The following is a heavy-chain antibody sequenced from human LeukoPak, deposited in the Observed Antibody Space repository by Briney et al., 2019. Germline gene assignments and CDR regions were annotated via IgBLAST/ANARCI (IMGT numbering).Heavy chain of an antibody. CDR3: ARLPRVYYGSGSDFDY. Sequence: GESLKISCKGSGYSFTSYWIGWVRQMPGKGLEWMGIIYPGDSDTRYSPSFQGQVTISADKSISTAYLQWSSLKASDTAMYYCARLPRVYYGSGSDFDYWGQGTLVTVSS. CDR1: GYSFTSYW. J-gene: IGHJ4*02. V-gene: IGHV5-51*01. CDR2: IYPGDSDT. D-gene: IGHD3-10*01.